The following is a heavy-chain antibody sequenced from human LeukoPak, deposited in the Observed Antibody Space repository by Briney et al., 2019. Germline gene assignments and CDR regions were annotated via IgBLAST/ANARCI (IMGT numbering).Heavy chain of an antibody. CDR3: ARPVGENCSATSCYRGAQYGY. J-gene: IGHJ4*02. V-gene: IGHV5-10-1*01. CDR2: IDPSDSFT. D-gene: IGHD2-2*01. Sequence: GESLKISCKGSGYIFTSYWISWVRQMPGKGLEWMGKIDPSDSFTKYSPSFQGHVTMSVDKSINTAFLHCSGLKASDTAIYYCARPVGENCSATSCYRGAQYGYWGQGTLVTVPS. CDR1: GYIFTSYW.